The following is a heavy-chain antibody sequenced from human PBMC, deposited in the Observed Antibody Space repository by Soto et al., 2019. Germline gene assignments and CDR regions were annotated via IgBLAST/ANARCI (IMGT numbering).Heavy chain of an antibody. CDR1: GGSISSGGYY. Sequence: SETLSLTCTVSGGSISSGGYYWSWIRQHPGKGLEWIGYIYYSGSTYYNPSLKSRVTISVDTSKNQFSLKLSSVTAADTAVYYCARENYYDSSGTLFPWRSIDYWGQGTLVTVSS. CDR2: IYYSGST. D-gene: IGHD3-22*01. J-gene: IGHJ4*02. V-gene: IGHV4-31*03. CDR3: ARENYYDSSGTLFPWRSIDY.